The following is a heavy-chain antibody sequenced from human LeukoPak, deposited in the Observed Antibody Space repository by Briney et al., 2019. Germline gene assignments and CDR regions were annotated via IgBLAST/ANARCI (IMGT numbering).Heavy chain of an antibody. D-gene: IGHD2-15*01. CDR3: ARGRAVVAAATSHYFGMDV. CDR2: INWNSGGI. J-gene: IGHJ6*02. Sequence: GRSLRLSCASSGFTFDDYAMHWVRQAPGKGLEWVSGINWNSGGIGYADSVKGRFTISRDNAKNSLYLQMNSLRPEDTALYYCARGRAVVAAATSHYFGMDVWGQGTTVTVSS. V-gene: IGHV3-9*01. CDR1: GFTFDDYA.